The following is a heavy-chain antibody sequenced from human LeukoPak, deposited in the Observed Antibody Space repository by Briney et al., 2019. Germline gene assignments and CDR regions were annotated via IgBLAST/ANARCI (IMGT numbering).Heavy chain of an antibody. CDR3: ARGGRDEVLLLGYYYYYMDV. V-gene: IGHV1-2*02. CDR2: VNPNSGGT. J-gene: IGHJ6*03. Sequence: ASVKVSCKASGYTFTGYYLHWVRQAPGQGLEWMGCVNPNSGGTNYAQKFQGRVTMTRDTSISTAYMELSRLRSDDTAVYYCARGGRDEVLLLGYYYYYMDVWGKGTTVTVSS. D-gene: IGHD3-10*01. CDR1: GYTFTGYY.